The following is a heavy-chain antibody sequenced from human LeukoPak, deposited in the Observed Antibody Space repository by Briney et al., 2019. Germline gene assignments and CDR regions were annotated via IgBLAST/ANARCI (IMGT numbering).Heavy chain of an antibody. J-gene: IGHJ4*02. CDR3: AKASTYYYDSSGYYHY. D-gene: IGHD3-22*01. V-gene: IGHV3-23*01. CDR2: ISGSGGST. CDR1: GFTFSSYA. Sequence: GGSLRLSCAASGFTFSSYAMSWVRQAPGKGPEWVSAISGSGGSTYYADSVKGRFTISRDNSKNTLYLQMNSLRAEDTAVYYCAKASTYYYDSSGYYHYWGQGTLVTVSS.